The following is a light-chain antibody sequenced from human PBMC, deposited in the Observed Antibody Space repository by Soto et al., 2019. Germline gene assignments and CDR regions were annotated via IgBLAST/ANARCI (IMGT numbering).Light chain of an antibody. CDR2: GAS. CDR3: QQYGSSPPLT. J-gene: IGKJ4*01. V-gene: IGKV3-20*01. Sequence: EIVTTQSPATLSVSPGERATLSCSSSQTVLSNFAGYQQKPGQDARILLYGASSRATGITDRFSGSGSGTDFTLPISRLEPEDFAVYYCQQYGSSPPLTFGGGTKVDIK. CDR1: QTVLSN.